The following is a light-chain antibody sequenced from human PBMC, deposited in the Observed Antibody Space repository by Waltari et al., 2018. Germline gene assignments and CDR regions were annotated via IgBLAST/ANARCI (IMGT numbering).Light chain of an antibody. CDR2: GAS. Sequence: ETVLTQSPGTLSLSPGERATLSCRASQSVSNRYLAWYQQKPGQAPRLLIYGASSRATGIPDRFSGSGSGTDFTLTISRLEPEDFAMYYCQQYGSSPQTFGQGTKVEIK. CDR3: QQYGSSPQT. V-gene: IGKV3-20*01. CDR1: QSVSNRY. J-gene: IGKJ1*01.